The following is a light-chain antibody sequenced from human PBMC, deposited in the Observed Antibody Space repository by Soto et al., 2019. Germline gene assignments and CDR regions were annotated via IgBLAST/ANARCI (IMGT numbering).Light chain of an antibody. J-gene: IGKJ3*01. CDR1: QDIRNF. Sequence: DIQMTQSPMSLSASVGDRVTITCRASQDIRNFVAWYQQKPGKAPKLLIYAASTLQSVVPSRFSGSGSGTDFTLTINSLQPEDVATYSCQKYSSVPVFGPGTKVEI. CDR3: QKYSSVPV. CDR2: AAS. V-gene: IGKV1-27*01.